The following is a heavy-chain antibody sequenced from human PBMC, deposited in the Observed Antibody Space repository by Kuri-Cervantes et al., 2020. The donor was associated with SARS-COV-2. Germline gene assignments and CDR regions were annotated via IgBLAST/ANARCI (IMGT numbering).Heavy chain of an antibody. Sequence: GESLKISCAASGFTFSGSAMHWVRQASGKGLEWVGRIKSKTDGGTTDYAAPVKGRFTISRDDSKNTLYLQMNSLKTEDTAVYYCTTDQVAGSYCSSTSCYEDYWGQGTLVTVSS. CDR3: TTDQVAGSYCSSTSCYEDY. D-gene: IGHD2-2*01. CDR2: IKSKTDGGTT. CDR1: GFTFSGSA. J-gene: IGHJ4*02. V-gene: IGHV3-15*01.